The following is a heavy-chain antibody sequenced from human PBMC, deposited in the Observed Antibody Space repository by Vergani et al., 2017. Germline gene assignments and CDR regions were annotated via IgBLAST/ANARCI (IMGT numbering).Heavy chain of an antibody. CDR3: ARALRDGYNYDY. J-gene: IGHJ4*02. D-gene: IGHD5-24*01. V-gene: IGHV4-61*01. CDR1: GYSISSSYY. CDR2: IYYSGST. Sequence: QVQLQESGPGLVKPSETLSLTCTVSGYSISSSYYWSWIRQPPGKGLEWIGYIYYSGSTNYNPSLKSRVTISVDTSKNQFSLKLSSVTAADTAVYYCARALRDGYNYDYWGQGTLVTVSS.